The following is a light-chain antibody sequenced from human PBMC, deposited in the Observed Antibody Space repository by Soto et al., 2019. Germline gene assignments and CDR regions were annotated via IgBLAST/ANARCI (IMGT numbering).Light chain of an antibody. CDR3: CSYAGSSTLV. V-gene: IGLV2-23*01. Sequence: QSALTQPASVSGSPGQSITISCTGTRSDVGSYNLVSWYQQHPGKAPKLMIYEGSKRPSGVSNRFSGSKSGNTASLTISGLQAEDEADYYCCSYAGSSTLVFGTGTKLTVL. CDR1: RSDVGSYNL. CDR2: EGS. J-gene: IGLJ1*01.